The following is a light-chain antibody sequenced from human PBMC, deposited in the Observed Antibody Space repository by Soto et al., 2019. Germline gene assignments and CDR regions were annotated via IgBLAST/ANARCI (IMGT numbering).Light chain of an antibody. J-gene: IGKJ4*01. CDR1: QGISRK. V-gene: IGKV3D-15*01. CDR3: QPYNNWPLT. CDR2: GAS. Sequence: IVMTQSPATLSVAPGERVTFSCRASQGISRKVAWYQHKPGQAPRLLISGASNRATGIPDRFSGSRSGAEFTLTINSLQSEDFAVYYCQPYNNWPLTFGGGTKVDIK.